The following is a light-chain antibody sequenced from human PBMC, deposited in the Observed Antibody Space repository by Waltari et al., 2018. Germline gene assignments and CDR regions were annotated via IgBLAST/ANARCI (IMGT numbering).Light chain of an antibody. Sequence: DIKMTQSPSTLSASLGDRVNLTCRASRSIRTWLAWYQQKLGKAPKLLISKASTLEGGVPSRFSGSGSETEFTLTITSLQPDDFATYYCQQYYTYPYTFGQGTKLEIK. CDR1: RSIRTW. J-gene: IGKJ2*01. V-gene: IGKV1-5*03. CDR3: QQYYTYPYT. CDR2: KAS.